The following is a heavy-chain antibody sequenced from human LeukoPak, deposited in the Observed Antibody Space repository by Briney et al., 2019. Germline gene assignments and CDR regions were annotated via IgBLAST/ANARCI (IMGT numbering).Heavy chain of an antibody. J-gene: IGHJ4*02. CDR3: AKGPYCGGDCYLTPYYFDY. Sequence: GRSPRLSCAASGFTFDDYAMHWVRQAPGKGLEWVSGISWNSGSIGYADSVKGRFTISRDNAKNSLYLQMNSLRAEDTALYYCAKGPYCGGDCYLTPYYFDYWGQGTLVTVSS. CDR1: GFTFDDYA. V-gene: IGHV3-9*01. CDR2: ISWNSGSI. D-gene: IGHD2-21*02.